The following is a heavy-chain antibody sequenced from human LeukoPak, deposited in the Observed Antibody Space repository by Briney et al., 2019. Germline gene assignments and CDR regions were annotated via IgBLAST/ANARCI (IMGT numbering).Heavy chain of an antibody. CDR2: INPSGGST. CDR3: ARDRLAATDY. J-gene: IGHJ4*02. V-gene: IGHV1-46*01. CDR1: GYTFTSYY. Sequence: ASVKVSCKASGYTFTSYYMHWVRQAPGQGLEWMGIINPSGGSTSYAQKFQGRVTMTRDTSTSTVYMELSSRRSEDTAVYYWARDRLAATDYGGQGTLVTVSS. D-gene: IGHD2-15*01.